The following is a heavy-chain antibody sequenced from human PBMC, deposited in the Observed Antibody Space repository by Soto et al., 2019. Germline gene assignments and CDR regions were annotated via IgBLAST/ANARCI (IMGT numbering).Heavy chain of an antibody. CDR1: GASISGFY. D-gene: IGHD1-1*01. V-gene: IGHV4-4*07. CDR2: IYATGTT. Sequence: SETLSLTCTVSGASISGFYWSWIRKSAGKGLEWIGRIYATGTTDYNPSLKSRVMMSVDTFKKQFSLKLRSVTAADTAVYYCVRDGTKTLRDWFDPWGQGISVTVSS. CDR3: VRDGTKTLRDWFDP. J-gene: IGHJ5*02.